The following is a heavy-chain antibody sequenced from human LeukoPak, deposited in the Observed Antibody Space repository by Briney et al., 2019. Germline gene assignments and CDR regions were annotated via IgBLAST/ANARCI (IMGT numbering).Heavy chain of an antibody. Sequence: ASVKVSCKASGYTFTSYDINWVRQATGQRLEWMGWMNPNSGNTGYAQKFQGRVTMTRNTSISTAYMELSSLRSEDTAVYYCARGYTYYYGSGSSGGFDPWGQGTLVTVSS. J-gene: IGHJ5*02. CDR3: ARGYTYYYGSGSSGGFDP. D-gene: IGHD3-10*01. V-gene: IGHV1-8*01. CDR2: MNPNSGNT. CDR1: GYTFTSYD.